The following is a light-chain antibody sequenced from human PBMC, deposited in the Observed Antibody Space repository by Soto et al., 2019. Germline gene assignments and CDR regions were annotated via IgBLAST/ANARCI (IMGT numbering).Light chain of an antibody. Sequence: QSALTQPASVSGSPGQSITISCTGTSSDDGGYNYVSWYQHHPGKAPKLIIYDVTNRPSGVSNPFSGSKSGNTASLTISGLHPEDEADYYCSSYTTSNTRQIVFGTGTKVTVL. CDR3: SSYTTSNTRQIV. J-gene: IGLJ1*01. CDR1: SSDDGGYNY. V-gene: IGLV2-14*03. CDR2: DVT.